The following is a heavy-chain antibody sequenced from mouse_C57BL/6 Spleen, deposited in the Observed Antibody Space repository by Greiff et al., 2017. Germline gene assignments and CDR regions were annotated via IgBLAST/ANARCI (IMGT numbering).Heavy chain of an antibody. CDR2: IDPSDSYT. CDR1: GYTFTSYW. D-gene: IGHD2-1*01. V-gene: IGHV1-69*01. Sequence: VQLQQSGAELVMPGASVKLSCKASGYTFTSYWMHWVKQRPGQGLEWIGEIDPSDSYTNYNQKFKGKSTLTVDKSSSTAYMQLSSLTSEDSAVYYCAFYYGNPWFAYWGQGTLVTVSA. J-gene: IGHJ3*01. CDR3: AFYYGNPWFAY.